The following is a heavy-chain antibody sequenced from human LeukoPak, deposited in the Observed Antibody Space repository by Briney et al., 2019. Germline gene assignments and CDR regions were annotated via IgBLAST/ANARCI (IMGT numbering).Heavy chain of an antibody. Sequence: GGSLRLSCAASGFTFSTSWMSWVRQPPGKGLEWVSAISGSGGSTYYADSVKGRFTISRDNSKNTLYLQMNSLRAEDTAVYYCAKDRSLFHCSGGSCYSAEVDYYYGMDVWGQGTTVTVSS. CDR3: AKDRSLFHCSGGSCYSAEVDYYYGMDV. CDR2: ISGSGGST. V-gene: IGHV3-23*01. CDR1: GFTFSTSW. D-gene: IGHD2-15*01. J-gene: IGHJ6*02.